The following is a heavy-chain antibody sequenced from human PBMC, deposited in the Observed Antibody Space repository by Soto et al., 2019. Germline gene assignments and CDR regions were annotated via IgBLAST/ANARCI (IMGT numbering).Heavy chain of an antibody. V-gene: IGHV3-21*01. CDR1: GFTLTTYT. CDR2: ITSSSGHI. CDR3: VRERGLSSFYGMDV. Sequence: NLGGSLRLSCEASGFTLTTYTMNWVRQASGKGLEWVSSITSSSGHIYYADSVKGRFTISRDNARNSLYLQMNSLRAEDTAVYYCVRERGLSSFYGMDVWGQGTTVTVSS. J-gene: IGHJ6*02. D-gene: IGHD3-10*01.